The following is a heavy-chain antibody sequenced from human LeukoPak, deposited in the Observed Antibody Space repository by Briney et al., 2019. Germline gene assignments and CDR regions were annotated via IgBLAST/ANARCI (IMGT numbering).Heavy chain of an antibody. D-gene: IGHD5-18*01. Sequence: SETLSLTCAVSGGSISSSNWWTWVRQPPGKGLEWIGEVYDSGSTNYNPSLNSRVTISVDKSKNQFSLKLSSVTAADTAVYYCAKSGGGRIQLWGQGTLVTVSS. J-gene: IGHJ4*02. CDR1: GGSISSSNW. CDR3: AKSGGGRIQL. CDR2: VYDSGST. V-gene: IGHV4-4*02.